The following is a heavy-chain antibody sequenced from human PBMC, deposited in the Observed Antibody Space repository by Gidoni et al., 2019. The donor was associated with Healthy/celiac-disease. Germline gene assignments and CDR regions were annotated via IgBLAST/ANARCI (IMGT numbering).Heavy chain of an antibody. J-gene: IGHJ6*02. CDR1: AFTFSSYG. D-gene: IGHD3-3*01. CDR2: ISYDGSNK. CDR3: AKDHRYYDFWSGYPYYYYGMDV. Sequence: QVQLVESGGGVVPPGRSLRLSCAASAFTFSSYGMHWVRQAPGKGLEWVAVISYDGSNKYYADSVKGRFTISRDNSKNTLYLQMNSLRAEDTAVYYCAKDHRYYDFWSGYPYYYYGMDVWGQGTTVTVSS. V-gene: IGHV3-30*18.